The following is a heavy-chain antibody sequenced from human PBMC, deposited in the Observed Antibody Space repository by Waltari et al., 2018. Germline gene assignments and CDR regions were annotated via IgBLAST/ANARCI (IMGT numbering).Heavy chain of an antibody. V-gene: IGHV4-61*09. J-gene: IGHJ3*02. CDR3: ARTTVTREVAFDI. CDR1: GGSISSGSYY. Sequence: QVQLQESGPGLVKPSQTLSLTCTVSGGSISSGSYYWSWIRQPAGKGLEWIGYIYTSGSTNYNPSLKSRFTISVDTSKNQFSLKLSSVTAADTAVYYCARTTVTREVAFDIWGQGTMVTVSS. CDR2: IYTSGST. D-gene: IGHD4-17*01.